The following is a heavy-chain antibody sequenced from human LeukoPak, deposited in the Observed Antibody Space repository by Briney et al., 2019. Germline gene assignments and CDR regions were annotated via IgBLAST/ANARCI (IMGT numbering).Heavy chain of an antibody. CDR2: MNPNSGNT. V-gene: IGHV1-8*01. CDR1: GYTFTSYD. D-gene: IGHD5-18*01. Sequence: GASAKVSCKASGYTFTSYDINWVRQATGQGLEWMGWMNPNSGNTGYAQKFQGRVTMTRNTSISTAYMELSSLRSEDTAVYYCARQSQLWGHNWFDPWGQGTLVTVSS. CDR3: ARQSQLWGHNWFDP. J-gene: IGHJ5*02.